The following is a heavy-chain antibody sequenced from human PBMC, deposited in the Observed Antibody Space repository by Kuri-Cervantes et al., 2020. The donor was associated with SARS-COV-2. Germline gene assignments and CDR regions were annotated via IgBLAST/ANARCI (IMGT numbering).Heavy chain of an antibody. CDR2: IRYDGSNK. CDR3: AKPFHDYSDYGGAFDI. V-gene: IGHV3-30*02. D-gene: IGHD4-11*01. CDR1: GFTFSSYS. J-gene: IGHJ3*02. Sequence: GESLKISCAASGFTFSSYSMNWVRQAPGKGLEWVAFIRYDGSNKYYADSVKGRFTISRDNSKNTLYLQMNSLRAEDTAVYYCAKPFHDYSDYGGAFDIWGLGTVVTVSS.